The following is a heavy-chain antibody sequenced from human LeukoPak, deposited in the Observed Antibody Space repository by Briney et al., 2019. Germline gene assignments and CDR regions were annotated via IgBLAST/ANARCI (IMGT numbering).Heavy chain of an antibody. J-gene: IGHJ4*02. V-gene: IGHV4-34*01. D-gene: IGHD2-2*01. CDR2: INHSGST. CDR3: ARAVPRYCSSTSCLPPY. Sequence: SETLSLTCAVYGGSFSGYYWSWIRQPPGKGLEWIGEINHSGSTNYNPSLKSRVTISVDTSKNQFSLKLSSVTAADTAVYYCARAVPRYCSSTSCLPPYWGQGTLVTASS. CDR1: GGSFSGYY.